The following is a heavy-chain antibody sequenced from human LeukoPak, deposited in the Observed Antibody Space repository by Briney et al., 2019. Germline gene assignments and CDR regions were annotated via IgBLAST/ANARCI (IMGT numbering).Heavy chain of an antibody. J-gene: IGHJ4*02. V-gene: IGHV3-74*01. CDR2: IKSDGSST. CDR1: GFIFTDYH. CDR3: ARGGDTSNWYPGYFDY. D-gene: IGHD6-13*01. Sequence: GGSLRLSCATSGFIFTDYHMNWVRQAPGKGPVWVSRIKSDGSSTIFADSVQGRFTISRDNGKNTVYLQMNSLRAEDTAVYYCARGGDTSNWYPGYFDYWGQGALVTVSS.